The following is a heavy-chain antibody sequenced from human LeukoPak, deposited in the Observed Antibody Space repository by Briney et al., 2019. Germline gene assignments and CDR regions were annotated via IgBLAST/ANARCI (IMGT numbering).Heavy chain of an antibody. D-gene: IGHD6-19*01. V-gene: IGHV1-2*06. J-gene: IGHJ4*02. CDR3: ARVSSGWYYFDY. Sequence: ASVKVSCKASGYTFTGYYMHWVRQAPGPGLEWMGRINPNSGGTNYAQKFQGRVTMARDTSISTAYMELSRLRSDDTAVYYCARVSSGWYYFDYWGRGTLVTVSS. CDR2: INPNSGGT. CDR1: GYTFTGYY.